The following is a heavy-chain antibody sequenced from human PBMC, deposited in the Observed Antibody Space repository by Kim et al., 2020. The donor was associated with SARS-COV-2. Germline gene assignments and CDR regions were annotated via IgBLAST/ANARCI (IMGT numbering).Heavy chain of an antibody. V-gene: IGHV3-23*01. D-gene: IGHD1-26*01. CDR3: AKTASLDVRWELLTFDY. Sequence: GGSLRLSCAASGFTFSSYAMSWVRQAPGKGLEWVSAISGSGGSTYYADSVKGRFTISRDNSKNTLYLQMNSLRAEDTAVYYCAKTASLDVRWELLTFDYWGQGTLVTVSS. J-gene: IGHJ4*02. CDR1: GFTFSSYA. CDR2: ISGSGGST.